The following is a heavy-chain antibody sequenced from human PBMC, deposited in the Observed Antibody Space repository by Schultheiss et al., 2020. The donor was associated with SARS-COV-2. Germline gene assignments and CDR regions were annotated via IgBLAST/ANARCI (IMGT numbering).Heavy chain of an antibody. J-gene: IGHJ6*02. Sequence: SETLSLTCTVSGGSVSSGSYYWGWIRQPPGKGLEWIGSIYYSGSTYYNPSLKSRVTISVDTSKNQFSLKLSSVTAADTAVYYCASHHDYSNYGDYYYGMDVWGQGTTVTVSS. D-gene: IGHD4-11*01. V-gene: IGHV4-39*01. CDR3: ASHHDYSNYGDYYYGMDV. CDR2: IYYSGST. CDR1: GGSVSSGSYY.